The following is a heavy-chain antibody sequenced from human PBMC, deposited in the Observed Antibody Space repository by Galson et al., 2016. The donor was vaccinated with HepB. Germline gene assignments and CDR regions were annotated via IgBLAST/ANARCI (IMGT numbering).Heavy chain of an antibody. CDR3: ARSVSGAIGVVYYGMDV. J-gene: IGHJ6*02. Sequence: VKVSCKVSGYSFTDYYIHWVQQAPGKGLEWMGLIDPEDGETVYAEKFQGRVTITADTSTDTAYMELSSLRSEDAAVYYCARSVSGAIGVVYYGMDVWGQGPTVTVSS. CDR2: IDPEDGET. V-gene: IGHV1-69-2*01. CDR1: GYSFTDYY. D-gene: IGHD2-2*01.